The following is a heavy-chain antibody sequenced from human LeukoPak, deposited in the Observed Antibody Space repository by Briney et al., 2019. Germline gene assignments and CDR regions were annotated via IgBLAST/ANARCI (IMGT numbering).Heavy chain of an antibody. J-gene: IGHJ3*02. CDR2: INPNSGGT. CDR3: ARPGAAGSAAVPYI. CDR1: GGTFSSDA. D-gene: IGHD6-13*01. V-gene: IGHV1-2*02. Sequence: ASVKVSCEASGGTFSSDAISWVRQAPGQGLEWMGWINPNSGGTNYAQKFQGRVTMTRDTSISTAYMELSRLRSDDTAVYYCARPGAAGSAAVPYIWGQGTMVTVSS.